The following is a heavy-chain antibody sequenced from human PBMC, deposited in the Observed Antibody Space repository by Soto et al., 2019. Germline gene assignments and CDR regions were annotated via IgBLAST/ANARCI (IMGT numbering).Heavy chain of an antibody. J-gene: IGHJ4*02. D-gene: IGHD1-26*01. V-gene: IGHV4-31*03. Sequence: SETLSLTCTVSGGSISSGAYYWSWIRQHPGKGLEWIGYIYKSGNAYYNPSLKSRLTISIDTSKNQFSLKLSSITAADTAVYYCARDSGDGFNLVDYWGQGTLVTVSS. CDR3: ARDSGDGFNLVDY. CDR1: GGSISSGAYY. CDR2: IYKSGNA.